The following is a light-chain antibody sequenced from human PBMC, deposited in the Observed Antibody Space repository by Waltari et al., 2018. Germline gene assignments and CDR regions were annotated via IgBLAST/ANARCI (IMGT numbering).Light chain of an antibody. CDR2: AAS. Sequence: DIQMTQSPSSLSASVGDRVTITCRASQSISSYLNWYQQKPGNAPKLLIYAASSLQSRVPSRFSGSGSGTDFTLTISSLQPEDFATYYCQQSYSTPPYTFGQGTKLEIK. CDR3: QQSYSTPPYT. CDR1: QSISSY. J-gene: IGKJ2*01. V-gene: IGKV1-39*01.